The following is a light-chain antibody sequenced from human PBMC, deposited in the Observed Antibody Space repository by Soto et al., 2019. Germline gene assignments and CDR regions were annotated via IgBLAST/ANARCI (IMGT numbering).Light chain of an antibody. CDR1: QSVSSD. CDR3: QHFNNWPWT. V-gene: IGKV3-15*01. J-gene: IGKJ1*01. CDR2: GAS. Sequence: EIVMTQSPATLSVSPGESATLSCRASQSVSSDLAWYQQKPGQAPRLLIYGASTRATGIPASFSGSGSGTEFTLTISSLQSEDSALYYCQHFNNWPWTFGQATKVDIK.